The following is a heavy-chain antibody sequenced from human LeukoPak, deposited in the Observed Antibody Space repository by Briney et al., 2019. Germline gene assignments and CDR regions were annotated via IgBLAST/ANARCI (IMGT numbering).Heavy chain of an antibody. Sequence: SETLSLTGTVSGGSIRSYYWSWIRQPPGKGLEWIGYIYYNGNTIYNDSLRSRVTISVDTSKSQFSLKLTSVTAADTAIYYCASLQAHGGNYLHYWGQGTRVTVSS. CDR2: IYYNGNT. D-gene: IGHD4-23*01. J-gene: IGHJ4*02. CDR1: GGSIRSYY. V-gene: IGHV4-59*08. CDR3: ASLQAHGGNYLHY.